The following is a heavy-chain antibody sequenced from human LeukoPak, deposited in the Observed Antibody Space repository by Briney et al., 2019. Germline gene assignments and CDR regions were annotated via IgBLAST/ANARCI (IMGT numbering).Heavy chain of an antibody. CDR2: INHSGST. CDR1: GGSFSGYY. CDR3: ARGPETQGENWFDP. Sequence: PSESLSLTCAVYGGSFSGYYWSWIRQPPGKGLEWIGEINHSGSTNYNPSLKSRVTISVDTSKNQFSLKLSSVTAADTAVYYCARGPETQGENWFDPWGQGTLVTVSS. J-gene: IGHJ5*02. V-gene: IGHV4-34*01.